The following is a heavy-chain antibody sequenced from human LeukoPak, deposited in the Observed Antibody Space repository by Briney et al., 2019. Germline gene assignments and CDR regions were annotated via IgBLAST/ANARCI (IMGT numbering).Heavy chain of an antibody. V-gene: IGHV1-8*01. D-gene: IGHD6-13*01. J-gene: IGHJ4*02. CDR2: MNPNSGST. Sequence: ASVKVSCKASEYTFTTYDINWVRQATGQGLEWMGWMNPNSGSTGYAQKFQGRVTMTRDTSINTAYMELSNLRSEDTAVYYCARVKGSSSWALLFEYWGQGTLVTVSS. CDR3: ARVKGSSSWALLFEY. CDR1: EYTFTTYD.